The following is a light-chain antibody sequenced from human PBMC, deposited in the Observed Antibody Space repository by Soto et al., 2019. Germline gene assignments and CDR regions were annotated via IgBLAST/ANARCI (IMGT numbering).Light chain of an antibody. J-gene: IGKJ1*01. CDR1: QSVSSN. CDR3: QQYNNWPPCT. CDR2: GAS. V-gene: IGKV3-15*01. Sequence: EIVKTQSPATLSVSPGERATLSCRASQSVSSNLAWYQQKPGQAPRLLIYGASTRATGIPARFSGSGSGTEFTLTISSLQSEDFVVYYCQQYNNWPPCTFGQGTKVEIK.